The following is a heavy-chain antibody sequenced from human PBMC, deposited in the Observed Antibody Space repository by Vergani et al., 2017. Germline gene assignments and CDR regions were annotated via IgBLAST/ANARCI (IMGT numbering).Heavy chain of an antibody. CDR1: GFSFSTYS. Sequence: VQLVESGGGVVQPGGSLRLSCAASGFSFSTYSMNWVRQAPGKGLEWDASISGSSSYVFYRDSVEGRFTITRDNAKKSVYLQMNSLRAEDTAMYFCARGLWDCTHIRCSPPSYWGQGTQVTVSS. CDR2: ISGSSSYV. D-gene: IGHD2-8*01. V-gene: IGHV3-21*02. J-gene: IGHJ4*02. CDR3: ARGLWDCTHIRCSPPSY.